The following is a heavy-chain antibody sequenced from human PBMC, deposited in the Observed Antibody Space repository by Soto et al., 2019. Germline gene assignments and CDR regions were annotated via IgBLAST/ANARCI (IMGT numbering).Heavy chain of an antibody. CDR2: IYYSGST. D-gene: IGHD3-3*01. Sequence: QLQLQESGPGLVKPSETLSLTCTVSGGSISSSSYYWGWIRQPPGKGLEWIGSIYYSGSTYYNPSLKSRVTISVDTSKNQFSLKLSSVTAADTAVYYCARLLEWLLAYYFDYWGQGTLVTVSS. CDR1: GGSISSSSYY. V-gene: IGHV4-39*01. J-gene: IGHJ4*02. CDR3: ARLLEWLLAYYFDY.